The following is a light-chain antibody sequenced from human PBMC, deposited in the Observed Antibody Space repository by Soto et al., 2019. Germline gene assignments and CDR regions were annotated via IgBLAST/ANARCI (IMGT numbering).Light chain of an antibody. CDR2: GAS. V-gene: IGKV3-15*01. CDR1: QSVSSN. Sequence: EIVMTHSPATLSVSPGERATLSCRASQSVSSNLAWYQQKPGQAPRVLIYGASTRATGIPARFSGSGSVTEFTLTISSLQSEDFAVYYCQHYNNWPLLTFGGGTKVEIK. CDR3: QHYNNWPLLT. J-gene: IGKJ4*01.